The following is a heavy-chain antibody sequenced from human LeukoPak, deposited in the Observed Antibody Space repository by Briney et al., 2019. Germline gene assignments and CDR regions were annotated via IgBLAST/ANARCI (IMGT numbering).Heavy chain of an antibody. CDR3: AKDLGLAVAGEANYFYD. Sequence: GGSLRLSCAASRFTFSSYAMSWVSQAPGKGLEWVSAISGSGGSTYYADSVKGRFTISRDNSKNTLYLQMNSLRTQDTAVYYCAKDLGLAVAGEANYFYDWGQGTLVTVSS. CDR1: RFTFSSYA. J-gene: IGHJ4*02. V-gene: IGHV3-23*01. D-gene: IGHD6-19*01. CDR2: ISGSGGST.